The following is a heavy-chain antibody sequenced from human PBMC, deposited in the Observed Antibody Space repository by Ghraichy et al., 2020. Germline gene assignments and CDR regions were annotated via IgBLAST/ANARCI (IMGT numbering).Heavy chain of an antibody. CDR3: ARRLDYGGKPRPNYFDS. Sequence: SETLSLTCTVSGGSISSGSYYWGWIRQPPGKGLEWIGTVFYSGSTYYNPSLKSRVTISVDTSKNQFSLNLSSVTAADSAVYYCARRLDYGGKPRPNYFDSWGQGTLVTVSS. CDR2: VFYSGST. CDR1: GGSISSGSYY. D-gene: IGHD4-23*01. J-gene: IGHJ4*02. V-gene: IGHV4-39*01.